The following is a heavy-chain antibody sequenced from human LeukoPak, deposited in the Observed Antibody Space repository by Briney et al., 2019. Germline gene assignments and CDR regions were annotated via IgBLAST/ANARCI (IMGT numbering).Heavy chain of an antibody. Sequence: PGRSLRLSCAASGFTFSSYGMHWVRQAPGKGLEWVAVISYDGSNKYYADSVKGRFTISRDNSKNTLYLQMNSLRAEDTAVYYCAKALAEVRGVTLAFDPWGQGTLVTVSS. J-gene: IGHJ5*02. CDR1: GFTFSSYG. CDR2: ISYDGSNK. CDR3: AKALAEVRGVTLAFDP. D-gene: IGHD3-10*01. V-gene: IGHV3-30*18.